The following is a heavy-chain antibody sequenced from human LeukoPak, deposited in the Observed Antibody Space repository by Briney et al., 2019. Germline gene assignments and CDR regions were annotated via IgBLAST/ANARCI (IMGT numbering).Heavy chain of an antibody. CDR3: ARDGEYCSSTSCYTAYYYYMDV. CDR2: IYPGDSDT. J-gene: IGHJ6*03. D-gene: IGHD2-2*02. CDR1: GYSFTSYW. Sequence: GESLKISCKGSGYSFTSYWIGWVRQMPGKGLEWMGIIYPGDSDTRYSPSFQGQVTIAADKCISTAYLQWSSLKASDPAMSHCARDGEYCSSTSCYTAYYYYMDVWGKGTTVTVSS. V-gene: IGHV5-51*01.